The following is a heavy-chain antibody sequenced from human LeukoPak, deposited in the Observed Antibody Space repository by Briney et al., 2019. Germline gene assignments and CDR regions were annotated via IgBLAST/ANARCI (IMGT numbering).Heavy chain of an antibody. CDR2: IRYDGSNK. D-gene: IGHD3-10*01. Sequence: GRSLRLSCAASGFTFSSYGMHWVRQAPGKGLEWVAVIRYDGSNKYYADSVKGRFTISRDNSKNTLYLQMNSLRSEDTAVYYCARAPYGSGSYYPNLGFDYWGQGTLVTVSS. CDR3: ARAPYGSGSYYPNLGFDY. J-gene: IGHJ4*02. V-gene: IGHV3-33*01. CDR1: GFTFSSYG.